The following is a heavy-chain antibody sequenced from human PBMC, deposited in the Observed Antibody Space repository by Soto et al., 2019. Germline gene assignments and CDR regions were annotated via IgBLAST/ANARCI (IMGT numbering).Heavy chain of an antibody. CDR1: GYNFASYG. CDR2: ISAYNGNP. Sequence: GASVKVSCKGSGYNFASYGIIWVRQAPGQGLEWMGWISAYNGNPNYGQKFQGRVIMTTDTSTSTAYMELRSLRSDDTAVYYCARGDPLLSRDYWGQGTLVTVSS. V-gene: IGHV1-18*04. CDR3: ARGDPLLSRDY. J-gene: IGHJ4*02.